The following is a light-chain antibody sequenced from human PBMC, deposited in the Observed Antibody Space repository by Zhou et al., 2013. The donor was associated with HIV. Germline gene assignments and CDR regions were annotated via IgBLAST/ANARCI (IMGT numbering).Light chain of an antibody. CDR1: QSVSRN. CDR2: GAS. CDR3: QHYNNWPIT. J-gene: IGKJ5*01. V-gene: IGKV3D-15*03. Sequence: EIVLTQSPATLSLSPGERATLSCRASQSVSRNLAWYQQKPGRAPRLLIYGASIRATGIPARFSGSASGTEFTLTISILQSEDFAVYYCQHYNNWPITFGQGTRLEI.